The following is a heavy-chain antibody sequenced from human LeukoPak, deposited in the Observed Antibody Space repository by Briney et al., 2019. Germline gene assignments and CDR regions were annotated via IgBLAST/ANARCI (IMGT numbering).Heavy chain of an antibody. D-gene: IGHD7-27*01. Sequence: GGSLRLSCAASGFTFSSYTMSWVRQAPGKGLEWVSAISGSGGFTYYADSVKGRLTISRDNSKNTLYLQIDSLRAEDTAVYYCAKSLSGDNDYWGQGTLVTVSS. CDR3: AKSLSGDNDY. V-gene: IGHV3-23*01. J-gene: IGHJ4*02. CDR2: ISGSGGFT. CDR1: GFTFSSYT.